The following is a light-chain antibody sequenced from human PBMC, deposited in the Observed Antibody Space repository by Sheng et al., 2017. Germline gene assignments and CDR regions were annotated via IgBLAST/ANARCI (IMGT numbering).Light chain of an antibody. CDR3: QAWDSSTAPVV. Sequence: SYELTQPPSVSVSPGQTANITCSGDKLGDKYACWYQQKPGQSPVLVIYQDTKRPSGIPERVSGSNSGNTATLTISRTQAMDEADYYCQAWDSSTAPVVFGGGTKLTVL. V-gene: IGLV3-1*01. CDR1: KLGDKY. J-gene: IGLJ2*01. CDR2: QDT.